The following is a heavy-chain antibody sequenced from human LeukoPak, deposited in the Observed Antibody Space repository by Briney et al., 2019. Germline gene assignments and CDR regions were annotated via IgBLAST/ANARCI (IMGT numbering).Heavy chain of an antibody. V-gene: IGHV3-21*01. Sequence: GGSLRLSCAASGFIFSTYNMTWVRQAPGKGLEWVSSMSSGGTYIYYADSVRGRFTISRDNAKNSLSLVMKSLRAEDTAVYYCARDRPTGASRLLVVQWGQPALVTVSS. D-gene: IGHD3-22*01. J-gene: IGHJ4*02. CDR3: ARDRPTGASRLLVVQ. CDR1: GFIFSTYN. CDR2: MSSGGTYI.